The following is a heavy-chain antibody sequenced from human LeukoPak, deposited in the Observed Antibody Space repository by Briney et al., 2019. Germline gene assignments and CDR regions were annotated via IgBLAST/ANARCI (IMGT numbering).Heavy chain of an antibody. CDR1: GYTFTTYY. Sequence: ASVKVSCKASGYTFTTYYMHWVRQAPGQGLEWMGIINPSGGSTSNAQKFQGRVTMTRDTSTSTVYMELSSLRSEDTAVYYCARVPRSSGWIEDPWGQGTLVTVSS. D-gene: IGHD6-19*01. V-gene: IGHV1-46*01. CDR3: ARVPRSSGWIEDP. J-gene: IGHJ5*02. CDR2: INPSGGST.